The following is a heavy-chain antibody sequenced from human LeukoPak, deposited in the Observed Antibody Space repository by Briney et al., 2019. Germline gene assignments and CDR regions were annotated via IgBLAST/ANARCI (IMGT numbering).Heavy chain of an antibody. J-gene: IGHJ3*02. D-gene: IGHD3-16*02. CDR2: IYPSDSDT. Sequence: GEPLKISCKGSGYSFTSYWIGWVRQMPGKGLEWMGIIYPSDSDTRNSPSFQGQVTISVDKSISTAYLQWSSLKASDTAMYYCARQIAYDYVWGSYRRSPNDAFDIWGPGTMVTVSS. CDR3: ARQIAYDYVWGSYRRSPNDAFDI. CDR1: GYSFTSYW. V-gene: IGHV5-51*01.